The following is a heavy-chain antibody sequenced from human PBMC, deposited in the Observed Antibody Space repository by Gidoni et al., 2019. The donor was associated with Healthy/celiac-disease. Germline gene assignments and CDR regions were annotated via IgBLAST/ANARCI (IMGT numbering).Heavy chain of an antibody. CDR2: IYYSGST. CDR3: ARQIAKSGYDPDAFDI. J-gene: IGHJ3*02. CDR1: GGSISSSSYY. D-gene: IGHD5-12*01. V-gene: IGHV4-39*01. Sequence: QLQLQESGPGLVKPSETLSLTCTVSGGSISSSSYYWGWIRQPPGKGLEWIGSIYYSGSTYYNPSLKSRVTISVDTSKNQFSLKLSSVTAADTAVYYCARQIAKSGYDPDAFDIWGQGTMVTVSS.